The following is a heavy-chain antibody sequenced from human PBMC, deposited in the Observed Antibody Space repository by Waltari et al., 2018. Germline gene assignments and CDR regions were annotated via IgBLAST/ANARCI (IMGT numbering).Heavy chain of an antibody. CDR3: ARESPYYDILTGHRGYYFDY. J-gene: IGHJ4*02. V-gene: IGHV4-4*07. CDR2: IYTSGST. D-gene: IGHD3-9*01. Sequence: QVQLQESGPGLVKPSETLSLTCPVSGGSISSSYWSWIRQPAGRGLEWIGRIYTSGSTNYNPSLKSRVTMSVDTSKNQFSLKLSSVTAADTAVYYCARESPYYDILTGHRGYYFDYWGQGTLVTVSS. CDR1: GGSISSSY.